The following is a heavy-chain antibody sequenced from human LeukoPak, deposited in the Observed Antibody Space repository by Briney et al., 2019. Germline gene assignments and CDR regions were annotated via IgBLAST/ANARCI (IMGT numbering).Heavy chain of an antibody. CDR2: ISYSGNST. CDR3: AKERYSSSSGEDY. J-gene: IGHJ4*02. Sequence: GGSLRLSCAASEFTFSSYAMSWVRQAPGKGLEWVSVISYSGNSTYYADSVKGRFTISRDNSKNTLYMQMNSLRAEDTAVYYCAKERYSSSSGEDYWGQGTLVTVSS. V-gene: IGHV3-23*01. D-gene: IGHD6-13*01. CDR1: EFTFSSYA.